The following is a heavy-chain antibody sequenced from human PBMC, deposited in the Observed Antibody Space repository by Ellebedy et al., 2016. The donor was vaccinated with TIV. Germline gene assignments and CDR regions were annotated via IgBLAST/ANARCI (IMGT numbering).Heavy chain of an antibody. V-gene: IGHV3-23*01. J-gene: IGHJ3*02. CDR3: VKDMSGLDAFDI. CDR2: ISGSGGST. CDR1: GFTFSSYA. Sequence: GESLKISXAASGFTFSSYAMSWVRQAPGKGLEWVPAISGSGGSTYYADSVKGRFTISRDKSKNTVYLQMNSLRAEDTAVYYCVKDMSGLDAFDIWGQGTMVTVSS. D-gene: IGHD3-3*01.